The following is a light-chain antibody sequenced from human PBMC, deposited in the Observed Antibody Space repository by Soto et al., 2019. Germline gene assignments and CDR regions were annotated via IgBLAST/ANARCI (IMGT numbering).Light chain of an antibody. V-gene: IGLV2-14*01. Sequence: QSVLTQPASVSGSPGQSITISCTGTSSDVGGYNYVSWYQQHPGKAPKLMIYAVSNRPSGVSNRFSGSKSGNTATLTISGLQAEDEADYYCAAWDDSLNGYGFGTWTKVNVL. CDR3: AAWDDSLNGYG. J-gene: IGLJ1*01. CDR2: AVS. CDR1: SSDVGGYNY.